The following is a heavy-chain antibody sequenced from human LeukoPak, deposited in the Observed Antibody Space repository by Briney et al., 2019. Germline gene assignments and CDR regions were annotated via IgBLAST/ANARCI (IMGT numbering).Heavy chain of an antibody. CDR3: ARALYSSGWPHYYHYMDV. CDR1: GGSISSYY. CDR2: IYYSGST. J-gene: IGHJ6*03. Sequence: TSETLSLTCTVSGGSISSYYWSWIRQPPGKGLEWIGYIYYSGSTNYNPSLKSRVTISVDTSKNQFSLKLSSVTAADTAVYYCARALYSSGWPHYYHYMDVWGKGTTVTVSS. V-gene: IGHV4-59*01. D-gene: IGHD6-19*01.